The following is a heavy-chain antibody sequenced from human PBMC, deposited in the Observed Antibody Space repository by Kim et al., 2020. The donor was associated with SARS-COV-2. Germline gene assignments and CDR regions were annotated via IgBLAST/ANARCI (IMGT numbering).Heavy chain of an antibody. CDR3: TTDLRRYYDYVWGSYRLDY. D-gene: IGHD3-16*02. V-gene: IGHV3-15*01. CDR1: GFTFSNAW. CDR2: IKSKTDGGTT. J-gene: IGHJ4*02. Sequence: GGSLRLSCAASGFTFSNAWMSWVRQAPGKGLEWVGRIKSKTDGGTTDYAAPVKGRFTISRDDSKNTLYLQMNSLKTEDTAVYYCTTDLRRYYDYVWGSYRLDYWGQGTLVTVSS.